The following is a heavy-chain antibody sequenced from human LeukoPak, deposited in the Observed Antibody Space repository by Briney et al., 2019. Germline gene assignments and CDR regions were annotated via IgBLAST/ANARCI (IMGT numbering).Heavy chain of an antibody. CDR1: GFTFSSYG. CDR3: ARDGPPGWELGYFDY. CDR2: ISYDGSNK. V-gene: IGHV3-30*03. D-gene: IGHD1-26*01. Sequence: GRSLRLSCAASGFTFSSYGMHWVRQAPGKGLEWVAVISYDGSNKYYADSVKGRFTISRDNSKNTLYLQMNRLRAEDTAVYYCARDGPPGWELGYFDYWGQGTLVTVSS. J-gene: IGHJ4*02.